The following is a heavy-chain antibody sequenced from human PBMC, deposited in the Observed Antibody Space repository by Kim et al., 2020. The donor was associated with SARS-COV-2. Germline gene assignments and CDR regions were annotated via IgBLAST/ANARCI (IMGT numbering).Heavy chain of an antibody. CDR2: NYSGGGT. D-gene: IGHD2-15*01. V-gene: IGHV4-39*01. CDR1: GVSLSGSSGL. CDR3: ARIYSSSFSMDA. Sequence: SETLSLTCTVSGVSLSGSSGLGWIRPPPGKRLAWTGNNYSGGGTYYSPSLWSRVTVSADTSKNKVSLKLSPLTAADTAVYYCARIYSSSFSMDALGKG. J-gene: IGHJ6*03.